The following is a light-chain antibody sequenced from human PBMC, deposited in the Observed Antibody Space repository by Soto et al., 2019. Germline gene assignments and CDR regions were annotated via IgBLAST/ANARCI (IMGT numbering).Light chain of an antibody. CDR1: QSVSSY. CDR3: QQYNTSPFT. Sequence: EIVLTQSPGTLSLSPGERATLSCRASQSVSSYLAWYQENPGQAPRLLIYGASSRATGIPDRFSGSRSGTDFTLTISRLEPEDFALYYCQQYNTSPFTFGQGTKLEIK. CDR2: GAS. J-gene: IGKJ2*01. V-gene: IGKV3-20*01.